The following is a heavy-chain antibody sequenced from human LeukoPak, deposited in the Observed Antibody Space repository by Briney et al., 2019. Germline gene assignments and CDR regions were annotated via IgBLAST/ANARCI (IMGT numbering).Heavy chain of an antibody. CDR2: SNPNSCGT. CDR3: ARDISDCSSTSCSRLHFDF. Sequence: GASVKVSCKCSGYTFTGYYMHWVRQAPGQGLEWMGWSNPNSCGTNYAQKFQGRVTLTRDTSISTAYMELSSLRSDDTAIYYCARDISDCSSTSCSRLHFDFWGWGNLVTVSA. D-gene: IGHD2-2*01. V-gene: IGHV1-2*02. CDR1: GYTFTGYY. J-gene: IGHJ4*02.